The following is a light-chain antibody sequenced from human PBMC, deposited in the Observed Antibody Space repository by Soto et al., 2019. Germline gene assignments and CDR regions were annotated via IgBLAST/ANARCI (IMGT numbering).Light chain of an antibody. CDR3: CSYAGSHWV. CDR2: EVS. V-gene: IGLV2-23*02. CDR1: SSDVGCYNF. Sequence: QSALTQPASVSGSPGQSITISCTGTSSDVGCYNFVSWYQQHPGKAPKLMIYEVSKRPSGVSNRFSGSKSGNTASLTISGLQAEDEADYYCCSYAGSHWVFGGGTKLTVL. J-gene: IGLJ3*02.